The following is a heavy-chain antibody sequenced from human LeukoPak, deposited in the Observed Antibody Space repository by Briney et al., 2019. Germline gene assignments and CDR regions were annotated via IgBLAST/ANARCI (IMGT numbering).Heavy chain of an antibody. J-gene: IGHJ4*02. D-gene: IGHD3-10*01. CDR1: GGSISSSSYY. CDR2: IYYSGST. Sequence: SETLSLTCTVSGGSISSSSYYWGWIRQPPGKGLEWIGSIYYSGSTYYNPSLKSRVTISADTSKNQFSLKLSSVTAADTAVYHCATGAVVRGVAPFDYWGQGTLVTVSS. CDR3: ATGAVVRGVAPFDY. V-gene: IGHV4-39*07.